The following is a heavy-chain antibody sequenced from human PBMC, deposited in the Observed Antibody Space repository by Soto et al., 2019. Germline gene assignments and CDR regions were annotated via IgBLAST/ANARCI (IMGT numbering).Heavy chain of an antibody. D-gene: IGHD3-3*01. J-gene: IGHJ4*02. CDR3: ASDRRITIFGVVTHYFDY. Sequence: SVKVSCKASGGTFSSYAISWVRQAPGQGLEWMGGIIPIFGTANYAQKFQGRVTITADKSTSTAYMELSSLRSEDTAVYYCASDRRITIFGVVTHYFDYWGQGALVTVSS. CDR2: IIPIFGTA. CDR1: GGTFSSYA. V-gene: IGHV1-69*06.